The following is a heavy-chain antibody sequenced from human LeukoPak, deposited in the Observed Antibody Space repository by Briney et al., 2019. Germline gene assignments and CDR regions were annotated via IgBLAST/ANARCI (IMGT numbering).Heavy chain of an antibody. J-gene: IGHJ4*02. CDR2: ISSSGSNI. Sequence: GGSLRLSCAASGFTFSSYEMNWVRQAPGKGLDWVSYISSSGSNIYYADSVKGRFTISRDNSKNTLFLQMNSLRAEDTAIYYCAKDPRVGSRVATPCYWGQGTLVTVSS. V-gene: IGHV3-48*03. CDR1: GFTFSSYE. CDR3: AKDPRVGSRVATPCY. D-gene: IGHD3-3*01.